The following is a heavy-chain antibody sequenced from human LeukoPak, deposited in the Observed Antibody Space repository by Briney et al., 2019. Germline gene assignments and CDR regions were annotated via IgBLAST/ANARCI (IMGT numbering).Heavy chain of an antibody. CDR2: IYYSGST. CDR3: ARSWGIAAAGVFDY. Sequence: SETLSLTCTVSGGSISSSSYYWGWIRQPPGKGPEWIGSIYYSGSTYYNPSLKSRVTISMTTSENHFSLKLSSVTAADTALYYCARSWGIAAAGVFDYWGQGTLLSVSS. CDR1: GGSISSSSYY. V-gene: IGHV4-39*07. J-gene: IGHJ4*02. D-gene: IGHD6-13*01.